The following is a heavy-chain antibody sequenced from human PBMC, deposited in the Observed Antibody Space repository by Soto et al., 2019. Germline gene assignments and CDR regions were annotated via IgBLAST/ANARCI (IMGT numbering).Heavy chain of an antibody. D-gene: IGHD1-1*01. V-gene: IGHV1-18*01. CDR3: ARGRYGDY. CDR1: GYIFTTYG. Sequence: QVHLVQSGAEVKKPGASVKVSCKGSGYIFTTYGITWVRQAPGQGLEWMGWISAHNGNTTYAQKLQGRVTVTRDTSTSTAYMELRNLRSDGTAVYYCARGRYGDYWGQGALVTVSS. CDR2: ISAHNGNT. J-gene: IGHJ4*02.